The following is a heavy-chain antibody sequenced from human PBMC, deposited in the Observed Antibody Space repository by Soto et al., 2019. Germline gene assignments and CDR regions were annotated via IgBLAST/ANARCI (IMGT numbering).Heavy chain of an antibody. Sequence: APVKPSSKAPGYTFTSYYSNWVRQATGQGLEWMGWMNPNSGNTGYAQKFQGRVTMTRNTSISTAYMELSSLRSEDTAVYYCARERGRYSDYWGQGTLVTVSS. CDR2: MNPNSGNT. J-gene: IGHJ4*02. D-gene: IGHD5-12*01. V-gene: IGHV1-8*01. CDR1: GYTFTSYY. CDR3: ARERGRYSDY.